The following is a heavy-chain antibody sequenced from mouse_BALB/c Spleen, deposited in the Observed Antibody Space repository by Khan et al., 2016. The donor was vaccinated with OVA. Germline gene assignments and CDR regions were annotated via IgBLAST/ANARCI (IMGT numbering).Heavy chain of an antibody. CDR3: TRLAYYYDRGGFAY. J-gene: IGHJ3*01. Sequence: EVMLVESGGDLVKPGGSLKLSCAASGFTFSTYGMSWVRQTADRRLEWVATVSTGGSYTYYPDSVKGRFTISRDNAKNTLYLQMTSLKSEATALFYCTRLAYYYDRGGFAYLGQGALVTVSA. D-gene: IGHD1-1*01. CDR1: GFTFSTYG. V-gene: IGHV5-6*01. CDR2: VSTGGSYT.